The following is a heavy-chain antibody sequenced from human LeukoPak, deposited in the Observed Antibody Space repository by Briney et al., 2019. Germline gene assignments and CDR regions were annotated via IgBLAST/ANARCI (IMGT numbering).Heavy chain of an antibody. J-gene: IGHJ3*02. D-gene: IGHD2-2*01. CDR2: ISNSDSTI. V-gene: IGHV3-11*01. Sequence: GGSLRLSCAASGFTFSDYYMSWIRQAPGKGLEWISYISNSDSTIYYVDSVKGRFTISRDNAKNSLYLQMNSLGVEDTAVYYCARGSPNPGAFDTWGQGTMVTVS. CDR3: ARGSPNPGAFDT. CDR1: GFTFSDYY.